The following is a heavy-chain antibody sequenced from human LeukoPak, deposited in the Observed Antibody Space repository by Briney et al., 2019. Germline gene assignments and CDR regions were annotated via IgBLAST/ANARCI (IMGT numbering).Heavy chain of an antibody. Sequence: GGSLRLSCAASGFTFSTYWIHWVRQAPGKGLVWVSRINSDGSSTAYADSMKGRFTISRDNAKNTLYLQMDSLRAEDTAVYYCARESCSGDTCYHDYWGQGTLVTVSS. CDR2: INSDGSST. CDR3: ARESCSGDTCYHDY. J-gene: IGHJ4*02. D-gene: IGHD2-15*01. V-gene: IGHV3-74*01. CDR1: GFTFSTYW.